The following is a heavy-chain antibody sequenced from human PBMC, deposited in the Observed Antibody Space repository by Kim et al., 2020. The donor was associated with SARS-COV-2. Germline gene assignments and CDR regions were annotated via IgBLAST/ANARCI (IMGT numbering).Heavy chain of an antibody. D-gene: IGHD6-19*01. J-gene: IGHJ4*02. Sequence: SVKVSCKASGGTFSSYAISWVRQAPGQGLEWMGGIIPIFGTANYAQKFQGRVTITADESTSTAYMELSSLRSEDTAVYYCAITGGQYSSGWYYFDYWGQGTLVTVSS. V-gene: IGHV1-69*13. CDR3: AITGGQYSSGWYYFDY. CDR1: GGTFSSYA. CDR2: IIPIFGTA.